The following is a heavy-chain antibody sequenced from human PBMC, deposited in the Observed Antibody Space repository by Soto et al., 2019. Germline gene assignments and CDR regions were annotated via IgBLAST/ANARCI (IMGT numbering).Heavy chain of an antibody. CDR3: ARIRGYWYGLDV. J-gene: IGHJ6*02. V-gene: IGHV3-23*01. CDR1: GFPLSTYG. CDR2: ITGTGGDT. Sequence: EVQLLESGGGLVQPGGSLRLYCAASGFPLSTYGMSWVRQAPGKGLEWVSSITGTGGDTYYADSVKGRFTSSRDNSNNMLYLQMNSLRLEDTSVYYCARIRGYWYGLDVWGQGTTITVSS.